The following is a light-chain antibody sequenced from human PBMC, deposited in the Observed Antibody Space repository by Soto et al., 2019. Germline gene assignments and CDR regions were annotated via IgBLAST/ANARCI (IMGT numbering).Light chain of an antibody. Sequence: DIVMTQSPLSLPVTPGEPASISCRSSQSLRHSNGYNYLDWYLQKPGQPPQLLIYLGSNRASGVPDRFSGSGSGTDFTLKISRVEAEDVGVYYCMQVLQSWTSGQVTKVEIK. CDR2: LGS. CDR3: MQVLQSWT. J-gene: IGKJ1*01. CDR1: QSLRHSNGYNY. V-gene: IGKV2-28*01.